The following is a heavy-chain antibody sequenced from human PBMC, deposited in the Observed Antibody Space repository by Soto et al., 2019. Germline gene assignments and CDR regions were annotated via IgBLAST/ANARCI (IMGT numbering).Heavy chain of an antibody. CDR2: ISAYNGNT. V-gene: IGHV1-18*01. D-gene: IGHD3-10*01. Sequence: QVQLVQSGAEVKKPGASVKVSCKASGYTFTSYGISWVRQAPGQGLEWMGWISAYNGNTNYAQKLQGRVTMTTDTCTRTAYMELRSLRYDDTGVYYCARRGRRAPLSKLRRYGMDVWGQGTTVTVSS. CDR3: ARRGRRAPLSKLRRYGMDV. J-gene: IGHJ6*02. CDR1: GYTFTSYG.